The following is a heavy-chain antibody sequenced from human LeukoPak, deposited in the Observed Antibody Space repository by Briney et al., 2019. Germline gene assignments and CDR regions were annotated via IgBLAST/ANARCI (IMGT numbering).Heavy chain of an antibody. D-gene: IGHD3-10*01. CDR1: GFTFSSYE. V-gene: IGHV3-48*03. CDR3: ARDGKGKNRIGYYFDY. CDR2: ISSSGSTI. Sequence: PGGSLRLSRAASGFTFSSYEMNWVRQAPGKGLEWVSYISSSGSTIYYAASVKGRFTISRDNAKNSLYLQMNSLRAEDTAVYYCARDGKGKNRIGYYFDYWGQGTLVTVSS. J-gene: IGHJ4*02.